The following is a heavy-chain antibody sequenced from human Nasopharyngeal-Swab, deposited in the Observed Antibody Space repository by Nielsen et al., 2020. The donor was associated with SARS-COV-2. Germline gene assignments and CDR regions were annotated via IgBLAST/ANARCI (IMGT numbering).Heavy chain of an antibody. CDR2: ISDSGTT. D-gene: IGHD3-9*01. CDR3: ARDATGYAYIDY. Sequence: SETLSLTCTVSGGSMNSGGHFWSWIRQPPGKGLEWIGYISDSGTTYYNQSLQSRLSILLDTSKTPFSLRLSAVTAADTAVYYCARDATGYAYIDYWGQGILVTVSS. V-gene: IGHV4-30-4*08. CDR1: GGSMNSGGHF. J-gene: IGHJ4*02.